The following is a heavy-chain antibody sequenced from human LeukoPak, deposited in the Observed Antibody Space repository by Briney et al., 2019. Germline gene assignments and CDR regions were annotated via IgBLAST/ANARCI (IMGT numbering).Heavy chain of an antibody. Sequence: PSETLSLTCTVSGGSISSSSYYWGWIRQPPGKGLDWIGSVYYSGSTYYNPSLKSRVTISRDNAKNTLYLQMNSLRAEDTAVYYCARDATGTRPLDYWGQGTLVTVSS. D-gene: IGHD1-1*01. CDR1: GGSISSSSYY. CDR3: ARDATGTRPLDY. J-gene: IGHJ4*02. V-gene: IGHV4-39*02. CDR2: VYYSGST.